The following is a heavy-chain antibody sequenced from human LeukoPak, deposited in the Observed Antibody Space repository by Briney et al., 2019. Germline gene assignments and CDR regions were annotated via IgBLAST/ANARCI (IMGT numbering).Heavy chain of an antibody. CDR3: ARRAADEAMIRGANPYFDY. CDR2: IYHSGGT. J-gene: IGHJ4*02. V-gene: IGHV4-38-2*01. D-gene: IGHD3-10*01. CDR1: GYSISSGYY. Sequence: KPSETLCLTCAVSGYSISSGYYWGWIRQPPGKGLEWIGSIYHSGGTYYNASLKSRVIISVDTSKNQFSLKLSSVTAADTAVYYCARRAADEAMIRGANPYFDYWGQGTLVTVSS.